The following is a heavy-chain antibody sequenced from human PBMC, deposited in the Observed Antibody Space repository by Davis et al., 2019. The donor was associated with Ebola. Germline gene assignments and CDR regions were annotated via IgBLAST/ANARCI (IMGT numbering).Heavy chain of an antibody. D-gene: IGHD6-19*01. CDR3: ASHSSGWVDYYYGMDV. Sequence: SDTLSSTFTVSGGPISSYYWSWIRQLPGKGLEWIRYIYYSGCTNYTPPLKSRVTISVDTSKNQFSLKLSSVTAADTAVYYCASHSSGWVDYYYGMDVWGQGTTVTVSS. CDR2: IYYSGCT. CDR1: GGPISSYY. J-gene: IGHJ6*02. V-gene: IGHV4-59*01.